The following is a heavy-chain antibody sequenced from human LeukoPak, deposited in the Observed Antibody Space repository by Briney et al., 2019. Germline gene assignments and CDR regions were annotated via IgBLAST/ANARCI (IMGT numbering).Heavy chain of an antibody. CDR3: ARSPTLYYYYMDV. J-gene: IGHJ6*03. CDR1: GGSISTYY. V-gene: IGHV4-59*01. Sequence: NTSETLSLTCTVSGGSISTYYWTWIRQPPGKGLEWIGYIYYSGSTNYNPSLKSRVTISVDTSKNQFSLKLSSVTAADTAVYYCARSPTLYYYYMDVWGKGTTVTVSS. CDR2: IYYSGST.